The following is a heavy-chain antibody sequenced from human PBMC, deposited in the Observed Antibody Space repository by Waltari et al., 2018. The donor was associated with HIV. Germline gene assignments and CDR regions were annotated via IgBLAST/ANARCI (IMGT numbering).Heavy chain of an antibody. CDR2: ISGSGGST. CDR1: GFTFSNYA. J-gene: IGHJ3*02. Sequence: EVQLLESGGGLVQPGGSLRLSCAASGFTFSNYAMSWVRQAPGKGLEWVSGISGSGGSTYYADSVKGRFTISRDNSKNTLYLQMNSLRPEDTAVYYCAKDEGGSGWYGVTMGAFDIWGQGTMVTVSS. V-gene: IGHV3-23*01. CDR3: AKDEGGSGWYGVTMGAFDI. D-gene: IGHD6-19*01.